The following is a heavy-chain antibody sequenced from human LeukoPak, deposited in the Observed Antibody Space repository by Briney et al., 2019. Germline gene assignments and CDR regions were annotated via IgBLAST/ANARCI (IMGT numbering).Heavy chain of an antibody. V-gene: IGHV3-30*03. Sequence: GRSLRLSCAASGFTFSSYGMHWVRQAPGKGLEWVAVISYDGSNKYYADSVKGRFTISRENAKNALYLQMNSLRAGDTAVYYCARGLYYYDSSGYYGDTFDIWGQGTMVIDSS. CDR1: GFTFSSYG. D-gene: IGHD3-22*01. J-gene: IGHJ3*02. CDR3: ARGLYYYDSSGYYGDTFDI. CDR2: ISYDGSNK.